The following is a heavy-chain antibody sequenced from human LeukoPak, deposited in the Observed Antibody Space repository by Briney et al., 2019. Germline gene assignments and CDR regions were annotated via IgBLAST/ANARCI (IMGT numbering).Heavy chain of an antibody. CDR2: ISSNGGNI. V-gene: IGHV3-64*01. J-gene: IGHJ4*02. CDR1: GFTFSSYA. CDR3: AKGLFYFDY. D-gene: IGHD3-16*01. Sequence: GGSLRLSCAASGFTFSSYAMHWVRQAPGKGLEYVSVISSNGGNIYYANSVKGRFTISRDNSKNTLYLQMNSLRAEDTAVYFCAKGLFYFDYWGQGTLVTVSS.